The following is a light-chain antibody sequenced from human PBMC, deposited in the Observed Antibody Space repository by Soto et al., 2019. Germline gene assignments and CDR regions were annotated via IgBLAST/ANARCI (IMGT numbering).Light chain of an antibody. J-gene: IGLJ2*01. CDR1: SSNIGNDY. CDR2: HSD. CDR3: GAWDSSLSAGF. Sequence: QSVLTQPPSVSAAPGQTVAISCSGNSSNIGNDYVSWYRQVPGTAPQLLIYHSDKRPSGIPVRFSGSRSDTSATLAITGLQTGDEAHYYCGAWDSSLSAGFFGGGTKLTVL. V-gene: IGLV1-51*01.